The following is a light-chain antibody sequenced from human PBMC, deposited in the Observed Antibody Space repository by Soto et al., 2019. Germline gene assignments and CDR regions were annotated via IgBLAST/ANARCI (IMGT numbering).Light chain of an antibody. J-gene: IGLJ1*01. CDR2: EVN. V-gene: IGLV2-14*01. Sequence: QSVLTQPASVSGSPGQSITISCTGTSSDIGRYNYVSWFQQHPGKVPKLVIFEVNYRPSGVSDRFSGSKSGNTASLTITGLQAEDEADYYCTSCITASTRCVFRSGTKVTVL. CDR1: SSDIGRYNY. CDR3: TSCITASTRCV.